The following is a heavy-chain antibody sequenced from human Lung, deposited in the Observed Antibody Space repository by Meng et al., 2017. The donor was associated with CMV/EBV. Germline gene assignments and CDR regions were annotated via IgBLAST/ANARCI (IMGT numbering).Heavy chain of an antibody. Sequence: ASVXVSXKVSGYTFTDYYMHWVRQAPGQRLEWMGWINPSNGGTDYAQKFQGRVTMTRDTSISTAYIELSRLRSDDTDVYYRARGSPITGARTPYYYWGQGXLVTVSS. J-gene: IGHJ4*02. CDR2: INPSNGGT. V-gene: IGHV1-2*02. CDR3: ARGSPITGARTPYYY. D-gene: IGHD1-20*01. CDR1: GYTFTDYY.